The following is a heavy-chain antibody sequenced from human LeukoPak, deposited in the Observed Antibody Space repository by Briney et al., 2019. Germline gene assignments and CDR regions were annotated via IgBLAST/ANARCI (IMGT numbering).Heavy chain of an antibody. Sequence: ASVKVSCKASGYTFIGYYMHWVRQAPGQGLEWMGWINPNSGGTNYAQKFQGRVTMTRDTSISTAYTELSRLRSDDTAVYYCARGMDHYQYYYMDVWGKGTTVTVSS. CDR3: ARGMDHYQYYYMDV. CDR2: INPNSGGT. V-gene: IGHV1-2*02. CDR1: GYTFIGYY. J-gene: IGHJ6*03. D-gene: IGHD2-8*01.